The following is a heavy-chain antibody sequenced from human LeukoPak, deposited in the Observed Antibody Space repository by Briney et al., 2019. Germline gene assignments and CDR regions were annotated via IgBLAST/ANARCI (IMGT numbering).Heavy chain of an antibody. CDR2: INTGNGNT. V-gene: IGHV1-3*04. CDR1: GYTFTSYA. D-gene: IGHD3-10*01. J-gene: IGHJ4*02. Sequence: ASVKVSCKASGYTFTSYAMHWVRQAPGQRLEWMGWINTGNGNTEYSQKFQGRVTITRDTSATTAYMELSSLRSEDTAVYYCATAMGLWFHSFDYWGQGTLVTVSS. CDR3: ATAMGLWFHSFDY.